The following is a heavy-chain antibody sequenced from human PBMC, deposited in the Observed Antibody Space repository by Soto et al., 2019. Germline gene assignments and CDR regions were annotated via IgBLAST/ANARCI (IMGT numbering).Heavy chain of an antibody. Sequence: XESLTISLKGSGYSFTSYWIGLVRQMPGKGLEWMGIIYPGDSDTRYSPSFQGQVTISADKSISTAYLQWSSLKASDTAMYYCARLRIYGMDVWGQGTTVTVSS. V-gene: IGHV5-51*01. D-gene: IGHD2-15*01. CDR2: IYPGDSDT. CDR3: ARLRIYGMDV. CDR1: GYSFTSYW. J-gene: IGHJ6*02.